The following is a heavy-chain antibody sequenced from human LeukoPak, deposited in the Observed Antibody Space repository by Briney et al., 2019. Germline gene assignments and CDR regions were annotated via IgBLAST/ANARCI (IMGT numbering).Heavy chain of an antibody. CDR3: ARDLPEGSGSYLEAFDI. Sequence: GRSLRLSCAASGFTFSSYAMHWVRQAPGKGLEWVAVISYDGSNKYYADSVKGRFTISRDNSKNTLYLQMNSLRDEDTAVYYCARDLPEGSGSYLEAFDIWGQGTMVTVSS. V-gene: IGHV3-30*04. D-gene: IGHD3-10*01. CDR2: ISYDGSNK. CDR1: GFTFSSYA. J-gene: IGHJ3*02.